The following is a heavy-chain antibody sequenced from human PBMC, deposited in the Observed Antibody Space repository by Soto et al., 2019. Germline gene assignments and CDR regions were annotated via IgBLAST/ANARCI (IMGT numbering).Heavy chain of an antibody. Sequence: PSETLSLTCTVSGGSISSGGYYWSWIRQHPGKGLEWIGYIYYSGSTYYNPSLKSRVTISVDTSKNQFSLKLSSVTAADTAVYYCAGELAARPQYYFDYWGQGTLLTVSS. V-gene: IGHV4-31*03. CDR3: AGELAARPQYYFDY. CDR2: IYYSGST. J-gene: IGHJ4*02. D-gene: IGHD6-6*01. CDR1: GGSISSGGYY.